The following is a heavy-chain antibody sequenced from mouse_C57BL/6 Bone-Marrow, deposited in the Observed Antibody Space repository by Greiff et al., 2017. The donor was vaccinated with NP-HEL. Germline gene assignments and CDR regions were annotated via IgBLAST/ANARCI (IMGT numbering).Heavy chain of an antibody. CDR3: TRVGSGYHGGY. D-gene: IGHD3-2*02. V-gene: IGHV5-9-1*02. Sequence: EVQRVESGEGLVKPGGSLKLSCAASGFTFSSYAMSWVRQTPEKRLEWVAYISSGGDYIYYADTVKVRFTISRDNARNTLYLQMSSLKSEDTAMYYCTRVGSGYHGGYWGQGTTLTVSS. J-gene: IGHJ2*01. CDR2: ISSGGDYI. CDR1: GFTFSSYA.